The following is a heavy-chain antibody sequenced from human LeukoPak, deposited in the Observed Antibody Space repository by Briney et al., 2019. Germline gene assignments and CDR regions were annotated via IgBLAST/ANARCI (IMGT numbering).Heavy chain of an antibody. D-gene: IGHD3-22*01. CDR2: IYPNNSDS. CDR1: GCPFTNYW. J-gene: IGHJ4*02. CDR3: ALSNEAFDSAGYFDY. Sequence: WKXSGCPFTNYWVGWVRQMPGKGLEWMGTIYPNNSDSRYNPSFRGQVTISVDRSITTAYLLWKSLKASDTAIYYCALSNEAFDSAGYFDYWGQGTLVTVSS. V-gene: IGHV5-51*01.